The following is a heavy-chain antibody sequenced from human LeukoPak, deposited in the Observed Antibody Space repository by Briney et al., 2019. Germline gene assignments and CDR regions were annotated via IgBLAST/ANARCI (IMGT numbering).Heavy chain of an antibody. CDR3: ARSRTTGEGIDV. D-gene: IGHD3-10*01. V-gene: IGHV3-13*01. J-gene: IGHJ6*02. Sequence: GGSLRLSCAASGFTFSNFDMHWVRQATGRGLEWVSAIGTAGDTYYPGSVKGRFTISRENAKNSLYLQMHSLGAGDTAVYYCARSRTTGEGIDVWGQGPTVTVSS. CDR2: IGTAGDT. CDR1: GFTFSNFD.